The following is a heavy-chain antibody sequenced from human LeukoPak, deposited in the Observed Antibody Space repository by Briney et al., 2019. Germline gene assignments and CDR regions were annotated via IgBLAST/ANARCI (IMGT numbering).Heavy chain of an antibody. CDR3: ARSFSFSFDY. D-gene: IGHD3-16*02. V-gene: IGHV4-34*09. J-gene: IGHJ4*02. Sequence: PSETLSLTCAVYGGSFSGYYWSWIRQPPGKGLEWIGYIYYSGSTYYNPSPKSRVTISVDTSKNQFSLKLSSVTAADTAVYYCARSFSFSFDYWGQGTLVTVSS. CDR1: GGSFSGYY. CDR2: IYYSGST.